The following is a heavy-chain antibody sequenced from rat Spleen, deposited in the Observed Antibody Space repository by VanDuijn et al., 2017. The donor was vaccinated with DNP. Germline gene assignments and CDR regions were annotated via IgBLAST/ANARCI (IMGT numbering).Heavy chain of an antibody. CDR3: ARWTTEGMGFDY. CDR2: ISYSGST. J-gene: IGHJ2*01. Sequence: EVQLQESGPGLVKPSQSLSLTCSVTGYSITSSYRWNWIRKFPGNKMERIGHISYSGSTSYNPSLKSRISITRDTSKNQFFLQLNSVSTEDTATYYCARWTTEGMGFDYWGQGVMVTVSS. D-gene: IGHD1-11*01. V-gene: IGHV3-1*01. CDR1: GYSITSSY.